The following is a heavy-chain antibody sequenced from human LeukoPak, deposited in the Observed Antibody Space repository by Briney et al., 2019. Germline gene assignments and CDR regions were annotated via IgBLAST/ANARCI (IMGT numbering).Heavy chain of an antibody. V-gene: IGHV1-3*01. CDR3: ARAHFIADQSFDY. CDR2: INAGNGNT. D-gene: IGHD2-15*01. CDR1: GYTFTSYA. Sequence: ASMKVSCKASGYTFTSYAMHWVRQAPGQGLEWMGWINAGNGNTKYSQKFQGRVTITRDTSASTAYMELSSLRSEDTAVYYCARAHFIADQSFDYWGQGTLVTVSS. J-gene: IGHJ4*02.